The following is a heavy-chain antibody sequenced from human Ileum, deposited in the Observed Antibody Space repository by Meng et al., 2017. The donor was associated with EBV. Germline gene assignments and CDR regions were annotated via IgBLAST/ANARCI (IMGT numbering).Heavy chain of an antibody. Sequence: QVQQQESGPGLLKPSDTLSLTCTGSGGSATSGTYYWSRLRQPPGSRLEFIGYVHHTGATNYNPSLVRRATVSVDTSKSQFSLHLTSVTAADTAVYYCARGYSYSYYFYFDYWGQGILVTVSS. CDR1: GGSATSGTYY. CDR3: ARGYSYSYYFYFDY. V-gene: IGHV4-61*01. J-gene: IGHJ4*02. CDR2: VHHTGAT. D-gene: IGHD1-26*01.